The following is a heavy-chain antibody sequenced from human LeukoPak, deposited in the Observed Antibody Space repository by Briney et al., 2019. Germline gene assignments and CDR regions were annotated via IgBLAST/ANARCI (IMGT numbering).Heavy chain of an antibody. V-gene: IGHV1-69*13. CDR2: IIPMFGSA. J-gene: IGHJ4*02. CDR3: ASLKKPATYYDSPGHYY. Sequence: SVKVSCKASGDTSSSYKISWVRQAPGEGLEWMGGIIPMFGSADYSQKFQGRVTITADESTGTAYMELSSLTSEDTAMYYCASLKKPATYYDSPGHYYWGQGTLVTVSS. D-gene: IGHD3-22*01. CDR1: GDTSSSYK.